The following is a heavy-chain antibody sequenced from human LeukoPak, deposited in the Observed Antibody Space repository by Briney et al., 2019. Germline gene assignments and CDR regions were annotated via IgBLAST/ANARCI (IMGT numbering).Heavy chain of an antibody. CDR2: IWYDGSNK. Sequence: GFLRLSCAASGFTFSSYGMHWVRQAPGKGLEWVAVIWYDGSNKYYADSVKGRFTISRDNSKNTLYLQMNSLRAEDTAVYYCASERDLRDYGDYVDAFDIWGQGTMVTVSS. V-gene: IGHV3-33*01. CDR1: GFTFSSYG. D-gene: IGHD4-17*01. J-gene: IGHJ3*02. CDR3: ASERDLRDYGDYVDAFDI.